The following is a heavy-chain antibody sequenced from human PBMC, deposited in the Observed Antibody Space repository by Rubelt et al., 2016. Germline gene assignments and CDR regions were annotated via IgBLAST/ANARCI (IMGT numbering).Heavy chain of an antibody. Sequence: GLEWVSYISSSSSTIYYADSVKGRFTISRDNAKNSLYLQMNSLRAEDTAVYYCTKGVAAAGTSRPDYWGQGTLVTVSS. J-gene: IGHJ4*02. CDR2: ISSSSSTI. D-gene: IGHD6-13*01. V-gene: IGHV3-48*04. CDR3: TKGVAAAGTSRPDY.